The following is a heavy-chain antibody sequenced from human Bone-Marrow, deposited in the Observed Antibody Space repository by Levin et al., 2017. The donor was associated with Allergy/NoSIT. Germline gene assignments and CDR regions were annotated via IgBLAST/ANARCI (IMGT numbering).Heavy chain of an antibody. D-gene: IGHD2-8*01. CDR1: GGSISSTSYY. Sequence: GSLRLSCTVSGGSISSTSYYRGWIRQPPGKGLEWIGNIYYSGSTYYNPSLKSRVTISVDTSKNQFSLKVSSVTAADTAVYYCARDEMVHEIQYFYGMDVWGQGTTVTVSS. J-gene: IGHJ6*02. CDR3: ARDEMVHEIQYFYGMDV. CDR2: IYYSGST. V-gene: IGHV4-39*07.